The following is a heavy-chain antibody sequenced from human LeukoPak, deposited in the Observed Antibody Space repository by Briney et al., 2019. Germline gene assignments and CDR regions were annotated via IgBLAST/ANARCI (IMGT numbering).Heavy chain of an antibody. CDR3: ARGRSGYYYYYYYGMDV. Sequence: ASVKVSCKVSGYSLTELSIHWVRQAPGQGLEWMGWINPNSGGTNYAQKFQGWVTMTRDTSISTAYMELSRLRSDDTAVYYCARGRSGYYYYYYYGMDVWGQGTTVTVSS. J-gene: IGHJ6*02. V-gene: IGHV1-2*04. D-gene: IGHD3-22*01. CDR1: GYSLTELS. CDR2: INPNSGGT.